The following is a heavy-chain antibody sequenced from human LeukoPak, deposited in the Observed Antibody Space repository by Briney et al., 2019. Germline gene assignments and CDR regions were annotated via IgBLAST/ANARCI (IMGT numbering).Heavy chain of an antibody. CDR2: IIPICGTA. V-gene: IGHV1-69*01. CDR1: GGTFSSYA. Sequence: SVKVSCKASGGTFSSYAISWVRQAPGQGLEWMGGIIPICGTANYAQKFQGRVTITADESTSTAYMELSSLRSEDTAVYYCARASRYYDILTGYYRSYYYYGMDVWGKGTTVTVSS. D-gene: IGHD3-9*01. J-gene: IGHJ6*04. CDR3: ARASRYYDILTGYYRSYYYYGMDV.